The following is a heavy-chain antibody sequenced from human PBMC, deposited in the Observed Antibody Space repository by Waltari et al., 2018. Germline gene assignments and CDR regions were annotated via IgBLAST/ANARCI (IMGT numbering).Heavy chain of an antibody. V-gene: IGHV3-33*01. CDR1: GFTFSSYG. CDR3: ARRGRMTTVTIYYYYGMDV. J-gene: IGHJ6*02. Sequence: QVQLVESGGGVVQPGRSLRLSCAASGFTFSSYGMHWVRQAPVTGREWVAVIWYDGSNKYYADSVKGRFTISRDNSKNTLYLQMNSLRAEDTAVYYCARRGRMTTVTIYYYYGMDVWGQGTTVTVSS. CDR2: IWYDGSNK. D-gene: IGHD4-17*01.